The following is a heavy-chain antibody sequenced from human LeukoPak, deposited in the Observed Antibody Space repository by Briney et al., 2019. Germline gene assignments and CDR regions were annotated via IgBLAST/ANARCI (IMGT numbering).Heavy chain of an antibody. J-gene: IGHJ6*02. CDR1: GGSVSNDY. CDR2: IYASGEI. CDR3: AKGRHGEGLDV. D-gene: IGHD2-15*01. V-gene: IGHV4-4*07. Sequence: SEALSLTYSVSGGSVSNDYWSWIRQPAGKGLEWIGRIYASGEINYNPSLKSRVTLSMDTSANHFSLKLSSATAADTAVYYCAKGRHGEGLDVWGQGTTVT.